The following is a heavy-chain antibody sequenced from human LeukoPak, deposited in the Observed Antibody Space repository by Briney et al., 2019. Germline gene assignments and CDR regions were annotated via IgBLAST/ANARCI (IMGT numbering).Heavy chain of an antibody. Sequence: PSETLSLTCTVSGGSISSYYWSWIRQPAGKGLEWIGRIYTSGSTNYNPSLKSRVTISVDKSKNQFSLKLSSATAADTAVYYCAIENVVVVAATPYYYYYMDVWGKGTTVTVSS. CDR2: IYTSGST. D-gene: IGHD2-15*01. CDR3: AIENVVVVAATPYYYYYMDV. CDR1: GGSISSYY. J-gene: IGHJ6*03. V-gene: IGHV4-4*07.